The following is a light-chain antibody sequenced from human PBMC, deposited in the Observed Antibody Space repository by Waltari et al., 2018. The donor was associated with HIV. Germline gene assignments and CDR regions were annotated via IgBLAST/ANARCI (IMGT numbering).Light chain of an antibody. CDR1: QSVLYSSNNKNY. CDR2: WAS. V-gene: IGKV4-1*01. J-gene: IGKJ4*01. CDR3: QQYYSSPLT. Sequence: DIVMTQSPDSLSVSLGARAPITCKSRQSVLYSSNNKNYLAWYQQKPGQTPKLLFYWASTRASGVPDRFSGSGSGADFTLTISSLQAEDVAVYYCQQYYSSPLTFGGGTKVEIK.